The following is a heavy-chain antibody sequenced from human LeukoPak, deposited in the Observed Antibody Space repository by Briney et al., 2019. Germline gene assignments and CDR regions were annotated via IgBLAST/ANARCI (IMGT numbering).Heavy chain of an antibody. CDR2: INNDGSDT. J-gene: IGHJ4*02. D-gene: IGHD3-16*01. CDR3: VRGLRGPDY. Sequence: GGSLRLSCAASGFTLSNYWMHWVRQAPGKGLVWVSRINNDGSDTVYVDSVKGRFTVSRDNAENTLYLQMNSLRVEDTAVYYCVRGLRGPDYWGQGSLVTVSS. V-gene: IGHV3-74*01. CDR1: GFTLSNYW.